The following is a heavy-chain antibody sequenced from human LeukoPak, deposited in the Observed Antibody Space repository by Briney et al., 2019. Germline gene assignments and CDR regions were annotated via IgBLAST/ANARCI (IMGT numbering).Heavy chain of an antibody. V-gene: IGHV4-59*01. J-gene: IGHJ4*02. CDR2: IHYTGAT. CDR3: AREYSPFED. CDR1: GGSISTYY. D-gene: IGHD4-11*01. Sequence: SETLSLTCTVSGGSISTYYWSWIRQPPEKGLEWIGYIHYTGATSYNPSLESRVTMSVDTSKNQLSLRLNSVSAADTAVYYCAREYSPFEDWGQGILVTVSS.